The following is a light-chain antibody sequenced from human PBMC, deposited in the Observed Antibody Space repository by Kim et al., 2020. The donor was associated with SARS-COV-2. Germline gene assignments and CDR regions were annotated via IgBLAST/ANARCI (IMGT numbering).Light chain of an antibody. J-gene: IGLJ1*01. CDR2: QDS. V-gene: IGLV3-1*01. CDR1: KLGDKY. Sequence: VTADETATITCSGDKLGDKYACWYHQKPGQSPVLVICQDSKRPSGIPERFSGSNSGNTATLTISGTQAMDEADYYCQAWDSSKYVFGTGTKVTVL. CDR3: QAWDSSKYV.